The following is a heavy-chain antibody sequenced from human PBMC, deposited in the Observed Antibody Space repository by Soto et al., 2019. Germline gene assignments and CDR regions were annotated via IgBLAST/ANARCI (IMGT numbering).Heavy chain of an antibody. D-gene: IGHD3-22*01. Sequence: QVQLQESGPGLVKPSQTLSLTCTVSGGSINSGTYYWAWIRQHPEKGLEWIGHIYYSGSTYYNPSLKSRVSISMDTSKNQFSLKLSPVTAADTAVYYCARDLLSGYFDSSGQGTLVTVSS. V-gene: IGHV4-31*03. CDR3: ARDLLSGYFDS. J-gene: IGHJ4*02. CDR2: IYYSGST. CDR1: GGSINSGTYY.